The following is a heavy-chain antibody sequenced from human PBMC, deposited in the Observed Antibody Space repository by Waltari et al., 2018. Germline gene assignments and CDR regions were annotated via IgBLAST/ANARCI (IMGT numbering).Heavy chain of an antibody. Sequence: QVQLVQSGAEVKKPGASVKVSCKVYGNTLTELSMHWVRQAPGKGLEWMGGLDPEESETSYAQKFQSRVTITEDTSTDTAYMELSSLRSEDTAVYYCASFSYDSSGYYYFDYWGQGTLVTVSS. CDR3: ASFSYDSSGYYYFDY. CDR1: GNTLTELS. CDR2: LDPEESET. V-gene: IGHV1-24*01. D-gene: IGHD3-22*01. J-gene: IGHJ4*02.